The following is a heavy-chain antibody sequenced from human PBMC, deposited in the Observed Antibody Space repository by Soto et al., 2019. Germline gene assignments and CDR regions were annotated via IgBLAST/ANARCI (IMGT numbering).Heavy chain of an antibody. Sequence: GGSLRLSCAASGFTFSNYAMSWVCQAPGKGLEWVSTLSGSGGSTYYADSVKGRFTISRDNSKNTLYLQMNSLRAEDTAVYYCAKDTVPVATPWFDPWGQGTLVTVSS. CDR3: AKDTVPVATPWFDP. J-gene: IGHJ5*02. CDR2: LSGSGGST. V-gene: IGHV3-23*01. D-gene: IGHD2-2*01. CDR1: GFTFSNYA.